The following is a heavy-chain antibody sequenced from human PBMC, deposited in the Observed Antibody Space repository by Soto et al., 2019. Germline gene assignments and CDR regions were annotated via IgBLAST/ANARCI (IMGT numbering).Heavy chain of an antibody. J-gene: IGHJ5*02. CDR2: IYYIGTT. D-gene: IGHD1-1*01. CDR3: AKNETTRPWFDP. V-gene: IGHV4-31*03. Sequence: PSETLSLTCTVSGGSIRNGYYYWSWIRQLPGKCLEWIGNIYYIGTTSYNPSLKSRVTISIDTSKNQFSLKLRSVVAADTAIYYCAKNETTRPWFDPWGQGTLVIVYS. CDR1: GGSIRNGYYY.